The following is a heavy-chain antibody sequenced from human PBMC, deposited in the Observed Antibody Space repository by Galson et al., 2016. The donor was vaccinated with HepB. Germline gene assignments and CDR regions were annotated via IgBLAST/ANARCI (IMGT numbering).Heavy chain of an antibody. D-gene: IGHD3-10*01. CDR1: GFTFSSYG. Sequence: SLRLSCAASGFTFSSYGMHWVRQAPGKGLEWVAVISSDGSTKYYADSVKGRFTISRDNSKNTLNLQMNSLRAEDTAVYYCARDEDDPSYTIDFWGQGTLVSVSS. J-gene: IGHJ4*02. V-gene: IGHV3-30*03. CDR3: ARDEDDPSYTIDF. CDR2: ISSDGSTK.